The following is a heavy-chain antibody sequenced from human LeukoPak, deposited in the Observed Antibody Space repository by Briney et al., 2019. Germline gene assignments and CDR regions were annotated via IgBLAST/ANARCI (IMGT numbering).Heavy chain of an antibody. D-gene: IGHD4-23*01. Sequence: GGSLRLSCAASGFTVSSNYMSWVRQAPGKGLEWVSVIYSGGSTYYADSVKGRFTISRDNSKNTLYLQMNSLRAEDTAVYYCARGIGGNSVAYHYWGQGTLVTVSS. CDR1: GFTVSSNY. CDR3: ARGIGGNSVAYHY. CDR2: IYSGGST. V-gene: IGHV3-53*01. J-gene: IGHJ4*02.